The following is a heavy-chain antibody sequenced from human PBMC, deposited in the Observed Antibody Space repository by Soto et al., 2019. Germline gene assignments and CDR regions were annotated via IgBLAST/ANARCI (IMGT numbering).Heavy chain of an antibody. D-gene: IGHD3-22*01. CDR2: IWYDGSNK. Sequence: QVQLVESGGGVVQPGRSLRLSCAASGFTFSSYGMHWVRQAPGKGLEWVAVIWYDGSNKYYADSVKGRFTISRDNSKNALYLQMDSLRAEDTAVYYCARDLYYYDSSGYYYRTLDYWGQGTLVTFSS. CDR3: ARDLYYYDSSGYYYRTLDY. V-gene: IGHV3-33*01. J-gene: IGHJ4*02. CDR1: GFTFSSYG.